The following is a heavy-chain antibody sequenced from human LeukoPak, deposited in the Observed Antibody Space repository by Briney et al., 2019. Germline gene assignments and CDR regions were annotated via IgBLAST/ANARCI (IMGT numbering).Heavy chain of an antibody. CDR3: ALDFWSGYAFDY. Sequence: GGSLRLSCAASGFTFSSYAMSWVRQAPGKGLEWVSAISGSGGSTYYADSVKGRFTISRDNSKNTLYLQMNSLRAEETAVYYCALDFWSGYAFDYWGQGTLVTVSS. CDR2: ISGSGGST. V-gene: IGHV3-23*01. D-gene: IGHD3-3*01. CDR1: GFTFSSYA. J-gene: IGHJ4*02.